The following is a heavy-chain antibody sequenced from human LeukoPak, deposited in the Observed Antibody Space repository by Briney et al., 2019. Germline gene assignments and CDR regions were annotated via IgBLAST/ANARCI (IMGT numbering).Heavy chain of an antibody. D-gene: IGHD7-27*01. Sequence: GGSLRLSCAASGFTFSSYGMHWVRQAPGKGLEWVAVISYDGSNKYYADSVKGRLTISRDNSKNTLYLHMDSLRVEDTAVYYCAKVLNRGLPDYWGQGTLVTVPS. CDR1: GFTFSSYG. J-gene: IGHJ4*02. CDR3: AKVLNRGLPDY. CDR2: ISYDGSNK. V-gene: IGHV3-30*18.